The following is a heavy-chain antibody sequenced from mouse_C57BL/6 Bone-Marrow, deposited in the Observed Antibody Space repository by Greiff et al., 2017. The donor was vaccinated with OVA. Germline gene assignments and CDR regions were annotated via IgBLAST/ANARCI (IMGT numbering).Heavy chain of an antibody. CDR1: GYTFTDYN. D-gene: IGHD1-1*01. Sequence: VQLQQSGPELVKPGASVKIPCKASGYTFTDYNMDWVKQSHGKSLEWIGDINPNNGGTIYNQKFKGKATLTVDKSSSTAYMELRSLTSEDTAVYYCARRTTVVPHGYFDVWGTGTTVTVSS. V-gene: IGHV1-18*01. J-gene: IGHJ1*03. CDR2: INPNNGGT. CDR3: ARRTTVVPHGYFDV.